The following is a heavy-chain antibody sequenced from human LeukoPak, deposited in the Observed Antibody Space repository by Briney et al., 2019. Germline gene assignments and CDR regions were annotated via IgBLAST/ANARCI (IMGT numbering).Heavy chain of an antibody. J-gene: IGHJ4*02. D-gene: IGHD3-22*01. CDR3: ARSSRLYDGSGEYFDY. Sequence: PSETLSLTCAVYGGSFSGYYWSWIRQPPGKGLEWIGEINHSGSTYYNPSLKSRVTISVDTSKNQFSLKLSSVTAADTAVYYCARSSRLYDGSGEYFDYWGQGTLVTVSS. CDR2: INHSGST. CDR1: GGSFSGYY. V-gene: IGHV4-34*09.